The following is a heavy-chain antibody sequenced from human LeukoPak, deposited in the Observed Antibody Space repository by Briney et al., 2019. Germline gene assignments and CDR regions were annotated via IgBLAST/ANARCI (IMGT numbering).Heavy chain of an antibody. V-gene: IGHV3-23*01. CDR1: GFTFSSYA. Sequence: GGSLRLSCAASGFTFSSYAMSWVRQAPGKGLEWVSAISGSGGSTYYADSVKGRFTISRDNSKNTLYLQMNSLRAEDTAVYYCAKTPIKITGTTGSPFDYWGQGTLVTVSS. CDR3: AKTPIKITGTTGSPFDY. CDR2: ISGSGGST. J-gene: IGHJ4*02. D-gene: IGHD1-7*01.